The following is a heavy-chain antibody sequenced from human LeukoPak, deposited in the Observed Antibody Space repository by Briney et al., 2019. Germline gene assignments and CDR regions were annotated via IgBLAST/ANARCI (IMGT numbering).Heavy chain of an antibody. CDR3: AKGKADSGLPFFDY. V-gene: IGHV3-21*04. CDR2: ISSSSSYI. D-gene: IGHD5/OR15-5a*01. J-gene: IGHJ4*02. CDR1: GFTYSSYS. Sequence: KTGGSLRLSCAASGFTYSSYSMNWVRQAPGKGLEWVSSISSSSSYIYYADSVKGRFTISRDNSKNTLYLQMNSLRAEDTAVYYCAKGKADSGLPFFDYWGQGTLVTVSS.